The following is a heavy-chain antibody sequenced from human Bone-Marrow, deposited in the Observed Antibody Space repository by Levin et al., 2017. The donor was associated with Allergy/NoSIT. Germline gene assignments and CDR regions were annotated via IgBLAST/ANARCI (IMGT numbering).Heavy chain of an antibody. D-gene: IGHD1-1*01. CDR1: GYNFVNYV. Sequence: GASVKVSCQASGYNFVNYVITWVRQAPGQGLEWMGWMNTNTGNPTYTQGFTGRFVFSLDTSVSTTYLEISSLLSDDTAVYFCARFSGTTIDSWGQGTLVTVSS. CDR3: ARFSGTTIDS. CDR2: MNTNTGNP. J-gene: IGHJ4*02. V-gene: IGHV7-4-1*02.